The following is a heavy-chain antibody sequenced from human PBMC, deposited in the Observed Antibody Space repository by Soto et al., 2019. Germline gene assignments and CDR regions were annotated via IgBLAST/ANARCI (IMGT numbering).Heavy chain of an antibody. CDR1: GFTFSSYG. Sequence: QVHLVESGGGVVQPGRSLRLSCAASGFTFSSYGMHWVRQAPGKGLEWVAVISYDGSNKYYADSVKGRFTISRDNSKNTLYLQMNSLRAEDTAVYYCAPLRGAEGNFDYWGQGTLVTVSS. V-gene: IGHV3-30*03. CDR2: ISYDGSNK. D-gene: IGHD1-26*01. CDR3: APLRGAEGNFDY. J-gene: IGHJ4*02.